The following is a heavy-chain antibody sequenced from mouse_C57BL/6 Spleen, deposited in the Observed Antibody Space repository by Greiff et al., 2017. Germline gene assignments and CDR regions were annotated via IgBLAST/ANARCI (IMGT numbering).Heavy chain of an antibody. CDR3: VSIYCDYDWGDY. D-gene: IGHD2-4*01. Sequence: VQLQQSGPELVKPGASVKISCKASGYTFTDYYMNWVKQSHGKSLEWIGDINPNNGGTSYNQQFKGKATLTVDKSSSTASMELRSLTSEDSAVYDCVSIYCDYDWGDYWGQGTTLTVSS. CDR1: GYTFTDYY. V-gene: IGHV1-26*01. J-gene: IGHJ2*01. CDR2: INPNNGGT.